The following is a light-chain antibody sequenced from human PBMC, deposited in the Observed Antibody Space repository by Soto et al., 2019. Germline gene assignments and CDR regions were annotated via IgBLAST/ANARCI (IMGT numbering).Light chain of an antibody. CDR1: QDIDSW. CDR2: AAI. V-gene: IGKV1-12*01. J-gene: IGKJ4*01. CDR3: QQGNSFPLT. Sequence: DIQMTQSPSSVSASIGDRVTITCRASQDIDSWLAWFQQKPGEAPRLLIYAAISLHSGVPSRFSGAGSGTEFSLTIISLQPEDFATYFCQQGNSFPLTFGGGTKVEIK.